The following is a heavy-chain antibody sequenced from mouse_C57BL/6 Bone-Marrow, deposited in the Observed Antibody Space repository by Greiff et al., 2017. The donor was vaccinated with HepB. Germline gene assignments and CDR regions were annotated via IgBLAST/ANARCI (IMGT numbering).Heavy chain of an antibody. CDR3: TTLGGYYFDY. V-gene: IGHV1-15*01. CDR1: GYTFTDYE. D-gene: IGHD3-3*01. J-gene: IGHJ2*01. Sequence: VQLQQSGAELVRPGASVTLSCKASGYTFTDYEMHWVKRTPVHGLEWIGAIDPETGGTAYNQKFKGKAILTADKSSSTAYMELRSLTSEDSAVYYCTTLGGYYFDYWGQGTTLTVSS. CDR2: IDPETGGT.